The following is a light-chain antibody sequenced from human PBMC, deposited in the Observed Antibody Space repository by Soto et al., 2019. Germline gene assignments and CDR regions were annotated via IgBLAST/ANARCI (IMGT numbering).Light chain of an antibody. J-gene: IGKJ1*01. CDR2: LGF. Sequence: DIVMTQSPLALPVTPGEAASISCRSIQSLLHSNGYNYVDWYLQKPVQSPQLLIYLGFSRASGVPDRFSGSGSVTDCTLKISRVEAGDVGVYYCMQALETPWTFGQGTKMDVK. CDR3: MQALETPWT. V-gene: IGKV2-28*01. CDR1: QSLLHSNGYNY.